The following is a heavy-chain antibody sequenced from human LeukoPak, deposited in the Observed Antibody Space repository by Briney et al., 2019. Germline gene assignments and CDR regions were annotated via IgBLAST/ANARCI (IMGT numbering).Heavy chain of an antibody. V-gene: IGHV4-39*02. D-gene: IGHD3/OR15-3a*01. J-gene: IGHJ4*02. CDR1: GGSISSSSYY. Sequence: SETLSLTCTVSGGSISSSSYYWGWIRQPPGKGLEWIGSIYYSGGTYYNPSLKSRVTISVDTSKNQFSLKLSSVTAADTAVYYCARGARRTFDYWGQGTLVTVSS. CDR3: ARGARRTFDY. CDR2: IYYSGGT.